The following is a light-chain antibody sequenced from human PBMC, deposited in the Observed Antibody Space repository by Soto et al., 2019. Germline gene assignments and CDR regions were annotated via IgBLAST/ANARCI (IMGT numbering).Light chain of an antibody. Sequence: EIVLTQSPGTLSLSPGETATLSCRTSQRIHDNYLAWYQQKPGQTPRLVVYGGSSRATGIPDRFSGSGSGTDFSLTISGLEPEDFAVYYCQQYNSTPLTFGGWTKVEMK. CDR3: QQYNSTPLT. V-gene: IGKV3-20*01. CDR1: QRIHDNY. J-gene: IGKJ4*01. CDR2: GGS.